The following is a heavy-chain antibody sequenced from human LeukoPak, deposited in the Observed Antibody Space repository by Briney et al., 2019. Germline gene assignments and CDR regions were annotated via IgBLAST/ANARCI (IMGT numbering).Heavy chain of an antibody. V-gene: IGHV3-9*01. Sequence: GGSLRLSLAASGFTFEDYAMHWVRQAPGKGLEGVSGISWNSGSIGYADSVKGRFTISRDNAKNSLYLEMNSLRAEDTALYYCAKDYDSSGYYMNYGMDVWGQGTTVTVSS. J-gene: IGHJ6*02. CDR1: GFTFEDYA. CDR2: ISWNSGSI. CDR3: AKDYDSSGYYMNYGMDV. D-gene: IGHD3-22*01.